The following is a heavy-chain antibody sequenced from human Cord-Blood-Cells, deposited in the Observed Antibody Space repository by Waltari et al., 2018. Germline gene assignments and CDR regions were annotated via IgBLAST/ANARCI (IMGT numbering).Heavy chain of an antibody. V-gene: IGHV1-2*04. CDR1: GYTFTGYY. Sequence: QVQLVQSGAEVKKPGASVKVSCKASGYTFTGYYMHWVRQAPGQGLEWMGWINPNSGGTNYAQKFQGWVTMTRDTSISTAYMELSRLRSDDTAVYYCARDSSSSGVYYYYGMDVWGQGTTVTVSS. D-gene: IGHD6-6*01. J-gene: IGHJ6*02. CDR3: ARDSSSSGVYYYYGMDV. CDR2: INPNSGGT.